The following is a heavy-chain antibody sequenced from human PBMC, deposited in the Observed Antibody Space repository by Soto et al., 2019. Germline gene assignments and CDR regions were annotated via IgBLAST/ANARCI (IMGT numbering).Heavy chain of an antibody. CDR2: IYYSGIT. CDR3: ARVMITFGGVIVKSPGAFDI. J-gene: IGHJ3*02. Sequence: SETLSLTCTVSGGSISSGGYYWSWIRQHPGKGLEWIGYIYYSGITYYNPSLKSRVTISVDTSKNQFSLKLSSVTAADTAVYYCARVMITFGGVIVKSPGAFDIWGQGTMVTVSS. V-gene: IGHV4-31*03. D-gene: IGHD3-16*02. CDR1: GGSISSGGYY.